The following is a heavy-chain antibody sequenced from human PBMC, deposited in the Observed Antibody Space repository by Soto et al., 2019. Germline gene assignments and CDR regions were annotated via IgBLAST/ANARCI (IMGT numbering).Heavy chain of an antibody. D-gene: IGHD1-26*01. Sequence: QVQLVQSGAEVKKPGASVKVSCNVSGYTLTELSMHWVRQAPGKGLEWMGGFDPEDGETVYAQKFQGRVTMTEDTSTHTAYMEVSSLRSEDTAVYYCATVKITGATNWFDPWGQGTLVTVSS. V-gene: IGHV1-24*01. CDR3: ATVKITGATNWFDP. CDR1: GYTLTELS. J-gene: IGHJ5*02. CDR2: FDPEDGET.